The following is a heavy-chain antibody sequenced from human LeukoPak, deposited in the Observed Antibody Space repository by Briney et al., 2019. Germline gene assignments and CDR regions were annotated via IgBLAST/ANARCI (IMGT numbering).Heavy chain of an antibody. CDR2: IYYSGST. Sequence: PSETLSLTCTVSGDSFSSGGYYWSWIRQHPGKGLEWIGYIYYSGSTYYNPSLRSRVTISVDTSKNQFSLNLSSVTAADTAVYYCVRGRNYGDFNWFDPWGQGTLVTVSS. CDR3: VRGRNYGDFNWFDP. J-gene: IGHJ5*02. V-gene: IGHV4-31*03. CDR1: GDSFSSGGYY. D-gene: IGHD4-17*01.